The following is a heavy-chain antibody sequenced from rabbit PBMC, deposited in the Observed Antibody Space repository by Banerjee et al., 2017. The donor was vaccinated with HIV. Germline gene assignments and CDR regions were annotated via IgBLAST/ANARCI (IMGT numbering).Heavy chain of an antibody. CDR1: GFDFSSYY. Sequence: QELVESGGGLVQPGESLKLSCKASGFDFSSYYMSWVRQAPGKGLEWIGYIDPVFGSTYYASWVNGRFTISSHNAQNTLYLQLNSLTAADTATYFCARYGPYDDYAGYALNLWGPGTLVTVS. V-gene: IGHV1S7*01. J-gene: IGHJ4*01. CDR2: IDPVFGST. CDR3: ARYGPYDDYAGYALNL. D-gene: IGHD2-1*01.